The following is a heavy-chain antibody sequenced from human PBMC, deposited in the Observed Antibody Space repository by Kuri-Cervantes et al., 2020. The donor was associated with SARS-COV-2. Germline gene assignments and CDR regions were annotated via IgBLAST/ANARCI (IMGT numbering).Heavy chain of an antibody. Sequence: LSLTCAASGFTFSSYAMHWVRQAPGKGLEWVAVISYDGSNKYYADSVKGRFTISRDNSKNTFYLQMNSLRAEDTAVYYCANSFKGVVVAASFDSWGQGTLVTVSS. V-gene: IGHV3-30*07. CDR3: ANSFKGVVVAASFDS. CDR2: ISYDGSNK. D-gene: IGHD2-15*01. CDR1: GFTFSSYA. J-gene: IGHJ4*02.